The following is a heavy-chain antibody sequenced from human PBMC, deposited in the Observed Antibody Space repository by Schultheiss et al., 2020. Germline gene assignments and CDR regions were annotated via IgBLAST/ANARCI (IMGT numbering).Heavy chain of an antibody. Sequence: SQTLSLTCAVYGGSFSGYYWSWIRQPPGKGLEWIGEINHSGSTNYNPSLKSRVTISVDTSKNQFSLKLSSVTAADTAVYYCARGLRYYSSSSPYYYGMDVWGQGTTVNVS. CDR1: GGSFSGYY. CDR3: ARGLRYYSSSSPYYYGMDV. D-gene: IGHD6-6*01. J-gene: IGHJ6*02. V-gene: IGHV4-34*01. CDR2: INHSGST.